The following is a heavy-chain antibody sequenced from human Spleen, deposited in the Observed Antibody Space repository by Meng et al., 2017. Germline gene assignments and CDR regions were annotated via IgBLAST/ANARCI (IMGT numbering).Heavy chain of an antibody. V-gene: IGHV4-4*02. CDR1: GGSISSTKW. CDR2: IYHSGTT. CDR3: ASYNSGWPQFDS. D-gene: IGHD6-19*01. J-gene: IGHJ4*02. Sequence: VQLQQPGPGLVKPSGTLSLNWAVSGGSISSTKWWNWVRQTAGKGLEWIGEIYHSGTTNYNPSLKSRVTMSVDESKNQFSLKLTSVTAADTAVYYCASYNSGWPQFDSWGQGTLVTVSS.